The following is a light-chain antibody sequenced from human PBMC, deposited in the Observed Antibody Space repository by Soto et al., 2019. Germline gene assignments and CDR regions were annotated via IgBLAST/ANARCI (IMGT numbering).Light chain of an antibody. CDR1: QSVRSSY. CDR2: GAS. J-gene: IGKJ1*01. CDR3: QQYGDMWT. V-gene: IGKV3-20*01. Sequence: EIELTQSPGTLSLSPGERATLNCRASQSVRSSYLAWYQQQPGQAPRLLIHGASRRATGIPDRLSGSGSGTDFTLTINRLEPEDFAVYFCQQYGDMWTFGQGT.